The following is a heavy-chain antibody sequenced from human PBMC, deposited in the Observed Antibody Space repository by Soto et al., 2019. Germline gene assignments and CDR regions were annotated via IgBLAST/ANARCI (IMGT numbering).Heavy chain of an antibody. CDR1: GGSISSYY. Sequence: SETLSLTCTVSGGSISSYYWSWIRQPPGKGLEWIGYIYYSGSTNYNPSLKSRVTISVDTSKNQFSLKLSSVTAADTAVYYCARASPQYSSSWLMLASLAEVYMDVWGKGTTVTVSS. CDR3: ARASPQYSSSWLMLASLAEVYMDV. V-gene: IGHV4-59*01. J-gene: IGHJ6*03. D-gene: IGHD6-13*01. CDR2: IYYSGST.